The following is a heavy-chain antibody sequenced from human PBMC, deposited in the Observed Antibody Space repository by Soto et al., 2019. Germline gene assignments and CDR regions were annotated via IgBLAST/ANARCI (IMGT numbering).Heavy chain of an antibody. CDR1: GFTFSNAW. D-gene: IGHD4-17*01. Sequence: GGSLRLSCAASGFTFSNAWMSWVRQAPGKGLEWVGRIKSKTDGGTTDYAAPVKGRFTISRDDSKNTLYLQMNSLKTEDTAVYYCTTDDYGDNDALDIWGQGTMVTVSS. J-gene: IGHJ3*02. CDR3: TTDDYGDNDALDI. V-gene: IGHV3-15*01. CDR2: IKSKTDGGTT.